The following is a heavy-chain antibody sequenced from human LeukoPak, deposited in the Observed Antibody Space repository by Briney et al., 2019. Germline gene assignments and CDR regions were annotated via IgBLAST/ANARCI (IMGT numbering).Heavy chain of an antibody. CDR2: ISSSSSYI. D-gene: IGHD6-13*01. V-gene: IGHV3-21*01. J-gene: IGHJ1*01. CDR3: ARDWPTIAAAGTIPEYFQH. Sequence: GGSLRLSCAASGFTFNNYWMVWFREAPGEGLEWVSSISSSSSYIYYADSVKGRFTISRDNAKNSLYLQMNSLRAEDTAVYYCARDWPTIAAAGTIPEYFQHWGQGTLVTVSS. CDR1: GFTFNNYW.